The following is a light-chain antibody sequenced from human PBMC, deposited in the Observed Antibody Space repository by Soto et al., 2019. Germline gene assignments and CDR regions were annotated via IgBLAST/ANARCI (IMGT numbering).Light chain of an antibody. J-gene: IGKJ1*01. CDR2: DAS. Sequence: DIQMTQSPSTLSASVGDRVTLTCRARQSISSWLAWYQQKPGKAPKLLIYDASSLESGVPSRFSGSGSGTEFTLTISSLQPDDFATYYCQQYNSYSGTFGQGTKVEIK. CDR3: QQYNSYSGT. V-gene: IGKV1-5*01. CDR1: QSISSW.